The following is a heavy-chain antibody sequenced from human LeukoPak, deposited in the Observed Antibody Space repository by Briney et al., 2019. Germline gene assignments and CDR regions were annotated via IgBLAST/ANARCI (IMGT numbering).Heavy chain of an antibody. V-gene: IGHV3-23*01. D-gene: IGHD3-16*01. CDR3: AKDSQGCLGDLLGYFDY. CDR1: GFTFSSYG. Sequence: GGSLRLSCAASGFTFSSYGMSWVRQAPGKGLEWVSAISGSGGSTYYADSVKGRLTISRDNSKNTLYLQMNSRRAEDRAVYYCAKDSQGCLGDLLGYFDYWGQGPLVTVSS. CDR2: ISGSGGST. J-gene: IGHJ4*02.